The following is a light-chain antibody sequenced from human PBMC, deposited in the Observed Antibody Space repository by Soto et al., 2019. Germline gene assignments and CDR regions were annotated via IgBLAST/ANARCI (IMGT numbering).Light chain of an antibody. Sequence: EIVLTQSPGTLSLSPGERATLSCRASQSVSSSSLAWYQQKRGQAPRLLIHDASSRATGIPDRFSGSGSGTDFTLTISRLEPEDFAVYYCRQYGGSPRTFGQGTRLEIK. CDR2: DAS. CDR1: QSVSSSS. CDR3: RQYGGSPRT. J-gene: IGKJ5*01. V-gene: IGKV3-20*01.